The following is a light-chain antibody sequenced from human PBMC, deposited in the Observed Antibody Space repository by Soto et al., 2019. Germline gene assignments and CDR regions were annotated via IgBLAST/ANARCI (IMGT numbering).Light chain of an antibody. CDR2: GAS. Sequence: EIVLTQSPGTLSLSPGERATLSCRASQSVSSSYLAWYQQKPGQAPRRLIYGASSRATGIPDRFSGSGSGTDFTLTISRLEPEDFAVYYCQQYCSSAFTFGPGTKVDIK. CDR1: QSVSSSY. V-gene: IGKV3-20*01. J-gene: IGKJ3*01. CDR3: QQYCSSAFT.